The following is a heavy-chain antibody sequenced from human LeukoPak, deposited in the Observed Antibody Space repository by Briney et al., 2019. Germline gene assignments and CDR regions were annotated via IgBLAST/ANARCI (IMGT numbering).Heavy chain of an antibody. CDR2: IYYSGST. CDR1: GGSISSGSYY. CDR3: ARQMGFRYYYYYMDV. D-gene: IGHD2-8*01. V-gene: IGHV4-39*01. Sequence: PSQTLSLTCTVSGGSISSGSYYWSWIRQPPGKGLEWIGSIYYSGSTYYNPSLKSRVTISVDTSKNQFSLKLSSVTAADTAVYYCARQMGFRYYYYYMDVWGKGTTVTVSS. J-gene: IGHJ6*03.